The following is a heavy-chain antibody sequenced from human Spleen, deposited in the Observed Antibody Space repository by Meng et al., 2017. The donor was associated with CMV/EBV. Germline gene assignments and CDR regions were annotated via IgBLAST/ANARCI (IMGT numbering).Heavy chain of an antibody. Sequence: QVQLHESGPGLVKPSGTLSLNCAVSGGSINSSNLWTWVRQVPGKGLEWIGEIYHSGSTNYNPSLKSRVTISVDKFKNQFSLKLGSVTAADTAVYYCARIERRRILKYCGSDCSTTDYWGQGTLVTVSS. J-gene: IGHJ4*02. D-gene: IGHD2-21*02. CDR2: IYHSGST. CDR1: GGSINSSNL. CDR3: ARIERRRILKYCGSDCSTTDY. V-gene: IGHV4-4*02.